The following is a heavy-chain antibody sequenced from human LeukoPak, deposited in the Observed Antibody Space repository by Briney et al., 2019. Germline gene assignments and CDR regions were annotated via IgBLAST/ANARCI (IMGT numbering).Heavy chain of an antibody. CDR1: GGSINNYY. Sequence: PSETLSLTCTVSGGSINNYYWSWIRKPAGKGLEWIGRICTRGSTNYNPSLKSRVTMSVDTSKNQFSLKLSSVTAADTAVYYCARGRYCSADICSGGDAFDIWGQGTMVSVSS. CDR3: ARGRYCSADICSGGDAFDI. CDR2: ICTRGST. D-gene: IGHD2-15*01. J-gene: IGHJ3*02. V-gene: IGHV4-4*07.